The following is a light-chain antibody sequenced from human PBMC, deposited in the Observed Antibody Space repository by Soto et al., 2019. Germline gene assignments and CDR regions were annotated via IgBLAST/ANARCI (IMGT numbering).Light chain of an antibody. J-gene: IGKJ1*01. V-gene: IGKV3-15*01. CDR3: QQYDNVPPWT. CDR1: QSIGTY. Sequence: EIVMTQSPATLSVSPGERATLSCRASQSIGTYLAWYQQNPGQSPRLLIYGASTRATGVPARFSGSGSGTDFTLTISSLQSEDFAVYYCQQYDNVPPWTFGQGTRVEIK. CDR2: GAS.